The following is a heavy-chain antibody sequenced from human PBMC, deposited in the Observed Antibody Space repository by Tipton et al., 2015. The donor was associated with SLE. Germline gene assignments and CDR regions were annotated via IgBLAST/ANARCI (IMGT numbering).Heavy chain of an antibody. CDR1: DASISTYF. D-gene: IGHD2/OR15-2a*01. V-gene: IGHV4-59*01. CDR3: SIDGPVRNNRFAP. J-gene: IGHJ5*02. Sequence: TLSLTCTVSDASISTYFWSWIRQPPGKGLEWIGYIYYSGSTNYNPSLKSRVTMSVDTSTNQFSLRLTTVTPADTAVYYSSIDGPVRNNRFAPWGQGTLVTVSS. CDR2: IYYSGST.